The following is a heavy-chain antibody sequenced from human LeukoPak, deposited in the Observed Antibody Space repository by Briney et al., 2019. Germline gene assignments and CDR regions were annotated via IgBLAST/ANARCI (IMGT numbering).Heavy chain of an antibody. V-gene: IGHV3-21*01. Sequence: GGSLRLSCAASGFTFSSYSMNWVRQAPGKGLEWVSSISSSSSYIYYADSVKGRFTISRDNAKNSLYLQMNSLRAEDTAVYYCAKDLSDAYCGGDCYSASDYWGQGTLVTVSS. CDR3: AKDLSDAYCGGDCYSASDY. J-gene: IGHJ4*02. CDR1: GFTFSSYS. CDR2: ISSSSSYI. D-gene: IGHD2-21*02.